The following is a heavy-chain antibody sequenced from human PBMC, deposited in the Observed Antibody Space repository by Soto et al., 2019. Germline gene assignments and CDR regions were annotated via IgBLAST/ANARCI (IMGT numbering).Heavy chain of an antibody. CDR2: IYYSGST. J-gene: IGHJ5*02. D-gene: IGHD6-13*01. Sequence: QVQLQESGPGLVKPSQTLSLTCTVSGGSISSGGYYWSWIRQHPGKGLEWIGYIYYSGSTYYNQYIKSRVTISVDTSKNQFSLKLSSVTAADTAVYYCARTTAERDSYWFDHWGQGTLVTVSS. CDR3: ARTTAERDSYWFDH. CDR1: GGSISSGGYY. V-gene: IGHV4-31*03.